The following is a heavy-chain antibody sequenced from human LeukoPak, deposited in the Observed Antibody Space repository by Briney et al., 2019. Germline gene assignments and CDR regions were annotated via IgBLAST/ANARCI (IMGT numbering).Heavy chain of an antibody. V-gene: IGHV4-4*07. J-gene: IGHJ4*02. CDR2: IYTSGST. CDR1: GGSVSSYY. CDR3: GRVLPGYSGLVDY. D-gene: IGHD1-26*01. Sequence: SETLSLTCTVSGGSVSSYYWSWIGQPAGKGLEWIGRIYTSGSTNYNPSLKSRVTMSVDTSKNQFSLKLSSVTAADTAVYYCGRVLPGYSGLVDYWGQGTLVTVSS.